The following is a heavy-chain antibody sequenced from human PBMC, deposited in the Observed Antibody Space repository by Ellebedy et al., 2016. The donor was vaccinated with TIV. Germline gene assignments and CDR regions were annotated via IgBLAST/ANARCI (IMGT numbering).Heavy chain of an antibody. V-gene: IGHV3-30*18. CDR3: AKLWAARLPIDY. CDR2: ISYDGSNK. Sequence: GGSLRLXXAASGFTFSSYGMHWVCQDPGKGLEWVAVISYDGSNKYYADSVKGRFTISRDNSKNTLYLQMNSLRAEDTAVYYCAKLWAARLPIDYWGQGTLVTASS. CDR1: GFTFSSYG. D-gene: IGHD6-6*01. J-gene: IGHJ4*02.